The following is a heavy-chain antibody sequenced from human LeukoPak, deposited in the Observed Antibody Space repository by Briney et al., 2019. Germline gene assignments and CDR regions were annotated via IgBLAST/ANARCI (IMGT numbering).Heavy chain of an antibody. D-gene: IGHD1-26*01. CDR2: FGNSA. CDR3: ANHGVYSGSYSMDV. CDR1: GFTFSIYA. J-gene: IGHJ6*02. Sequence: GGSLRLSCAASGFTFSIYAMSWVRQAPGKGLEWVSTFGNSAHYADSVKGRFTISRDNSKNTLYLQMNSLRADDTAVYYCANHGVYSGSYSMDVWGQGTTVIVSS. V-gene: IGHV3-23*01.